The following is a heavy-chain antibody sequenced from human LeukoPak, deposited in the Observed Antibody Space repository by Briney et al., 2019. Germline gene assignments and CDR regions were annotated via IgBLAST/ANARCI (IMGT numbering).Heavy chain of an antibody. V-gene: IGHV1-2*02. CDR3: ASGSSYDSSGRGFDY. D-gene: IGHD3-22*01. Sequence: ASVKVSCKASGYTFIGYFMHWVRQAPGQGLEWMGWINPNSGGSNYAQKFQGRVTMTRDTSISTAYMELSRLRFDDTAVYYCASGSSYDSSGRGFDYWGQGTLVTVSS. CDR2: INPNSGGS. J-gene: IGHJ4*02. CDR1: GYTFIGYF.